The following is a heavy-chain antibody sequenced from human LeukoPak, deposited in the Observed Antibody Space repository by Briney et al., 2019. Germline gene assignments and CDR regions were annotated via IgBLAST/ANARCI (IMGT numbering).Heavy chain of an antibody. J-gene: IGHJ4*02. CDR2: ISGSGGST. CDR1: GFTFSSYA. D-gene: IGHD6-19*01. Sequence: GGSLRLSCAASGFTFSSYAMSWVRQAPGKGLEWVSAISGSGGSTYYADSVKGRFTISRENAKNSLYLQMNSLRAGDTAVYYCARVVASGWYSFDYWGQGTLVTVSS. V-gene: IGHV3-23*01. CDR3: ARVVASGWYSFDY.